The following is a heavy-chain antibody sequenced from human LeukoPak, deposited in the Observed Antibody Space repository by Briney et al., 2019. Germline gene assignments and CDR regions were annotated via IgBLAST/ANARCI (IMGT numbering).Heavy chain of an antibody. V-gene: IGHV3-53*01. Sequence: PGGSLRLSCAASGFTFDDYGMSWVRQAPGKGLEWVSVIYSGGSTYYADSVKGRFTISRDNSKNTLYLQMNSLRAEDTAVYYCAGNFSFDYWGQGTLVTVSS. CDR3: AGNFSFDY. D-gene: IGHD4-23*01. J-gene: IGHJ4*02. CDR2: IYSGGST. CDR1: GFTFDDYG.